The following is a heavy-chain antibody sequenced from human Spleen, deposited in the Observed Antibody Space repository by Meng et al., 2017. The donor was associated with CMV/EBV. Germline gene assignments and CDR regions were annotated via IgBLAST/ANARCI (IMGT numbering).Heavy chain of an antibody. CDR1: GGSISTYF. J-gene: IGHJ4*02. D-gene: IGHD3-16*01. V-gene: IGHV4-59*01. Sequence: SETLSLTCTVSGGSISTYFWSWVRQPPGKGLEWIGYFFYTGSSNYNPSLKSRVTILADTSKNQFSLKLTSVTAADTAVYYRARGSLAGDHFDYWGQGTLVTVSS. CDR2: FFYTGSS. CDR3: ARGSLAGDHFDY.